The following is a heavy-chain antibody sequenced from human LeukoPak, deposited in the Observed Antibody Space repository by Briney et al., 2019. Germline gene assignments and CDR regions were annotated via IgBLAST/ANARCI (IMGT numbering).Heavy chain of an antibody. CDR2: IYASGDT. CDR3: ARVVVLSGYDYLDY. CDR1: GFTFSSYW. J-gene: IGHJ4*02. V-gene: IGHV3-53*01. D-gene: IGHD5-12*01. Sequence: GGSLRLSCAASGFTFSSYWVHWVRQAPGKGLEWVSIIYASGDTYYADSVKGRFTISRDNSKNMLYLQVNSLRADDTAVYYCARVVVLSGYDYLDYWGQGTLVTVSS.